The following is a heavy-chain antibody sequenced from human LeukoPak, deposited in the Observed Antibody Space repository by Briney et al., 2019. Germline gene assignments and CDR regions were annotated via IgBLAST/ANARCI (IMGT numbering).Heavy chain of an antibody. D-gene: IGHD2-15*01. J-gene: IGHJ4*02. CDR2: MNSDGSDT. CDR1: GFTFNSFW. CDR3: ARENSGGSCCPDY. Sequence: PGGSLRLSCAASGFTFNSFWMHWVRQAPGKGLVWVSRMNSDGSDTSYADSVKGRFTISRDNAKNTLYLQMNSLSAEDTAVYYCARENSGGSCCPDYWGQGTLVTVSS. V-gene: IGHV3-74*01.